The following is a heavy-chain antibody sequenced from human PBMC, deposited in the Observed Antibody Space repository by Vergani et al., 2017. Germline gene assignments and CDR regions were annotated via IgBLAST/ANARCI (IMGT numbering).Heavy chain of an antibody. CDR3: AGGKYYSDGTSHSRGRYFDV. CDR2: IYNSGNG. D-gene: IGHD3-16*01. CDR1: GDSIISRSYY. J-gene: IGHJ2*01. Sequence: QMQLQESGPGLVKASETLSLTCTVSGDSIISRSYYWGWIRQPPGKGLEWIGSIYNSGNGDSSSSLKSRVTISADTSKNKFSLRLTSVTAADTAVYYCAGGKYYSDGTSHSRGRYFDVWGRGTLVTVPS. V-gene: IGHV4-39*01.